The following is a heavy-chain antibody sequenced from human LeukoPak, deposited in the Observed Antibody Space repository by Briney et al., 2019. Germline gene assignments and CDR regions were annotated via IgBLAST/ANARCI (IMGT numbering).Heavy chain of an antibody. CDR3: ARPNITSYYDSRGYDAFDV. D-gene: IGHD3-22*01. V-gene: IGHV5-51*01. CDR2: IYPDDSDT. CDR1: GYRFNAYW. J-gene: IGHJ3*01. Sequence: GESLKISCKGSGYRFNAYWIAWVRKMPGKGLEWMGIIYPDDSDTRYSPSFQGQVTISADKSVRTAYLQWSSLKASDTAMYYCARPNITSYYDSRGYDAFDVWGQGTMVTVSS.